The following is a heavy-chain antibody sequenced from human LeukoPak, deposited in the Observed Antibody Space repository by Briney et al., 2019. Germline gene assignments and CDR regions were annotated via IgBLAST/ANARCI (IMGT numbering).Heavy chain of an antibody. Sequence: GGSLRLSCAASGFPFSIYWMHWVRQAPGKGLVWVSSINSDESDIRYADSVKGRFTISRDNAKSTVSLQMNSLRAEDTAVYYCARGTTVAFDYWGQGILVTVSS. J-gene: IGHJ4*02. CDR3: ARGTTVAFDY. CDR1: GFPFSIYW. CDR2: INSDESDI. D-gene: IGHD1-1*01. V-gene: IGHV3-74*01.